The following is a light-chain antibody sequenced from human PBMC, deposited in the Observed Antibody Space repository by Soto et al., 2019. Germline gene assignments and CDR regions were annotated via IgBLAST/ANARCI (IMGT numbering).Light chain of an antibody. Sequence: AIRMTQSPSSFSASTGDRVTITCRASQGISSYLAWYQQEPGKAPKLLIYAASTLQSGVPSRFSGSGSGTDFTLTISCLQSEAFATYYCQQYYSYPPTFGGGTKVDIK. CDR3: QQYYSYPPT. CDR2: AAS. V-gene: IGKV1-8*01. CDR1: QGISSY. J-gene: IGKJ4*01.